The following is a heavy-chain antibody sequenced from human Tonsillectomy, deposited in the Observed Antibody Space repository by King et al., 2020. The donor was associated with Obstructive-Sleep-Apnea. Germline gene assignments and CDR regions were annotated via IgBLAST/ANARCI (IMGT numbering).Heavy chain of an antibody. D-gene: IGHD6-13*01. J-gene: IGHJ6*02. CDR1: GFTFSSYW. V-gene: IGHV3-7*03. Sequence: VQLVESGGGLVQPGGSLRLSCAASGFTFSSYWMSWVRQAPGKGLEWVANIKQDGSEKYYVDSVKGRFTISRDNAKNSLYLQMNSLRAEDTAVYYCARLKSLGGIADYGMDVWGQGTTVTVSS. CDR3: ARLKSLGGIADYGMDV. CDR2: IKQDGSEK.